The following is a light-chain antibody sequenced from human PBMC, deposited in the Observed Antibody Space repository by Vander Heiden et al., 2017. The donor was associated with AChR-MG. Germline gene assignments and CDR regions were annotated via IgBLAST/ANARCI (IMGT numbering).Light chain of an antibody. CDR1: QSVGSAY. Sequence: VLTQSPGTLSLSPGERATLSCRASQSVGSAYLAWYQQKPGQAPRLLIYGASSRAADIPDRFSGDGSGTDFTLTISRLDPEDFAVYYCQHYHSSQGTFGQRTTVEF. J-gene: IGKJ1*01. CDR3: QHYHSSQGT. V-gene: IGKV3-20*01. CDR2: GAS.